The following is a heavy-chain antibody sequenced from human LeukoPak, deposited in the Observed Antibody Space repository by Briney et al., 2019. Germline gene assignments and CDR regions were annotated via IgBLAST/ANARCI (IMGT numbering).Heavy chain of an antibody. CDR3: ALGLVTDY. V-gene: IGHV3-66*01. J-gene: IGHJ4*02. CDR2: IYSGGST. CDR1: GFTFSSYG. Sequence: GGSLRLSCAASGFTFSSYGMHWVRQAPGKGLEWVSVIYSGGSTYYADSVKGRFTISRDNSKNTLYLQMNSLRVEDTAVYYCALGLVTDYWGQGTLVTVSS. D-gene: IGHD3-9*01.